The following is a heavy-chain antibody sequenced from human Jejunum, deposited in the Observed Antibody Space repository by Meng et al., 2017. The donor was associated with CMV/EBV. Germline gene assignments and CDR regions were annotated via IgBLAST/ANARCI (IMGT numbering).Heavy chain of an antibody. D-gene: IGHD4-23*01. Sequence: ASGYTFTTYGLSWVRQAPGQGLEWLGWISAFYGSTRYAQNVQGRVTMTRDTSTSTAYLELGSLRSDDTAVYYCSREVDYGGYIAMGYWGQGTLVTVSS. V-gene: IGHV1-18*01. CDR3: SREVDYGGYIAMGY. CDR1: GYTFTTYG. CDR2: ISAFYGST. J-gene: IGHJ4*02.